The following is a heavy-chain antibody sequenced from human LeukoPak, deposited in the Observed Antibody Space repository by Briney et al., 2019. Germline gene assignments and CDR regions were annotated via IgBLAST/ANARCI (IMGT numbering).Heavy chain of an antibody. CDR1: GGSFRGYY. CDR3: ARCLKGLVGATSHYYYYMDV. Sequence: SETLSLTCAVYGGSFRGYYWSWIRQPPGKGLEWIGEINHSGSTNYNPSLKSRLTISVNTSKNQFSLKLSSVTAADTAVFYCARCLKGLVGATSHYYYYMDVWGKGTTVTVSS. CDR2: INHSGST. D-gene: IGHD1-26*01. V-gene: IGHV4-34*01. J-gene: IGHJ6*03.